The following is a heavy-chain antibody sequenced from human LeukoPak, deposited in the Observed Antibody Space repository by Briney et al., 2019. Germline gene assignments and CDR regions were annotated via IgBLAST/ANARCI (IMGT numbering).Heavy chain of an antibody. Sequence: GGSLRLSCAASGFTFSSYGMHWVRQAPGKGLEWVAFIRYDGSNKYYADSVKGRFTISRDNSKNTLYLQMNSLRAEDTAVYYCARESCSGGSCYTGDYWGQGTLVTVSS. CDR2: IRYDGSNK. CDR3: ARESCSGGSCYTGDY. V-gene: IGHV3-30*02. D-gene: IGHD2-15*01. CDR1: GFTFSSYG. J-gene: IGHJ4*02.